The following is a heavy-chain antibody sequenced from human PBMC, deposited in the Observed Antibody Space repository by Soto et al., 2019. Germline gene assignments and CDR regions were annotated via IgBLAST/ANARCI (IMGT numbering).Heavy chain of an antibody. V-gene: IGHV3-7*01. CDR3: VTDLNWQGH. J-gene: IGHJ4*02. CDR1: GFRFSSVW. Sequence: SGGSLRLSSGGSGFRFSSVWMTWVRQAPGKGLECVANIKYDGSEEYYVDSVKGRFTISRDNAKNSLYLQMNSLRDEDSAVYYCVTDLNWQGHWGQGT. CDR2: IKYDGSEE.